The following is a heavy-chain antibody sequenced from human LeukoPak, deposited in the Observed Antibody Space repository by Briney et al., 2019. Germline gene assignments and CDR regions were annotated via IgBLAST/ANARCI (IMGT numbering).Heavy chain of an antibody. D-gene: IGHD6-6*01. V-gene: IGHV3-48*01. CDR2: IRSSGSPV. CDR3: ASSLASRWDAYDY. J-gene: IGHJ4*02. CDR1: GFTFSGYS. Sequence: GGSLRLSCAASGFTFSGYSMNWVRQAPRKGLEWVSYIRSSGSPVYYADSVKGRFTISRDNAKNSVFLQVNSLKIEDTAVYYCASSLASRWDAYDYWGLGTVVTVSS.